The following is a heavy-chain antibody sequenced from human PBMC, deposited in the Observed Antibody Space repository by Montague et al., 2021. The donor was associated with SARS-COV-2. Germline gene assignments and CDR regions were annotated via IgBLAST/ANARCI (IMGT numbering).Heavy chain of an antibody. V-gene: IGHV3-21*04. CDR1: GFTFRSYS. J-gene: IGHJ3*02. CDR2: ISSSSSYI. CDR3: AREYSSSWYHQDAFDI. D-gene: IGHD6-13*01. Sequence: SLRLSCAASGFTFRSYSMNWVRQAPGKGLEWVSSISSSSSYIYYADSVKGRFTISRDNAKNSLYLQMNSLRAEDTAVYYCAREYSSSWYHQDAFDIWGQGTMVTVSS.